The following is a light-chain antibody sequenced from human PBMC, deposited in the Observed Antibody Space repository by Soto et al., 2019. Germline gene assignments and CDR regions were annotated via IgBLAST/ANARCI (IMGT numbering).Light chain of an antibody. CDR2: ASS. J-gene: IGKJ3*01. CDR1: QGISNE. CDR3: QKYNRAPFT. V-gene: IGKV1-27*01. Sequence: DIQMTQSPSSLSTFVGDRVTITFRASQGISNELAWYQQKPGKVLKLLIYASSTLQSGVPTRFSGSGSGTDFTITISSLQPEDVATYYCQKYNRAPFTFGPGPKVDI.